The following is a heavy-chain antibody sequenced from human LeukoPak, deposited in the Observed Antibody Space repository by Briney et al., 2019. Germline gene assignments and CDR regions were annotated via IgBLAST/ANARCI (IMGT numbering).Heavy chain of an antibody. CDR2: IYSGGNT. Sequence: LPGGSLRLSCAASGFTDSSNYMSWVRQAPGKGLEWVSVIYSGGNTYYADSVKGRFTISRDNSKNTLYLQMNSLRAEDTAVYYCARGYNWNDYWGQGTLVTVSS. D-gene: IGHD1-20*01. V-gene: IGHV3-53*01. J-gene: IGHJ4*02. CDR3: ARGYNWNDY. CDR1: GFTDSSNY.